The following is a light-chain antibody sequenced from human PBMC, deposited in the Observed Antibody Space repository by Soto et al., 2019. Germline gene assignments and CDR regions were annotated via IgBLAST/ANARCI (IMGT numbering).Light chain of an antibody. CDR1: SSNIGDNT. V-gene: IGLV1-44*01. CDR3: AVWDDSLDGVV. J-gene: IGLJ2*01. CDR2: SND. Sequence: QSVLTQPPSASGTPGQSGTISCSGSSSNIGDNTVNWYQQLPGTAPKLLIYSNDQRSSGVPDRFSGSKSGTSASLAISGLQSEDEADYYCAVWDDSLDGVVFGGGTKVTVL.